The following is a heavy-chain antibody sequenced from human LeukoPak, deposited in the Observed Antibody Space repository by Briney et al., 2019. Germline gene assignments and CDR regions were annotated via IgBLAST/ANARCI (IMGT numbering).Heavy chain of an antibody. CDR1: GFTFSSYE. CDR3: ARPTLNGGTYGGLDY. CDR2: ISSSGSTK. J-gene: IGHJ4*02. D-gene: IGHD1-26*01. V-gene: IGHV3-48*03. Sequence: GGSLRLSCTASGFTFSSYEMNWVRQAPGKGLEWVPYISSSGSTKYYADSVKGRFTISRDDAKNSLYLQMDSLRAEDTSIYYCARPTLNGGTYGGLDYWGQGTLVTVSS.